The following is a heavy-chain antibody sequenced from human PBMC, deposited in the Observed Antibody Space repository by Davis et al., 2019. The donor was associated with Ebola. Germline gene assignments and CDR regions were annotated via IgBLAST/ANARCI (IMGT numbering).Heavy chain of an antibody. J-gene: IGHJ6*02. D-gene: IGHD3-22*01. CDR2: ISYDGSNK. CDR1: GFTFSSYG. V-gene: IGHV3-30*03. CDR3: ARSPYYYDSSGYTYYYYGMDV. Sequence: LSLTCAASGFTFSSYGMHWVRQAPGKGLEWVAVISYDGSNKYYADSVKGRFTISRDNSKNTLYLQMNSLRAEDTAVYYCARSPYYYDSSGYTYYYYGMDVWGQGTTVTVSS.